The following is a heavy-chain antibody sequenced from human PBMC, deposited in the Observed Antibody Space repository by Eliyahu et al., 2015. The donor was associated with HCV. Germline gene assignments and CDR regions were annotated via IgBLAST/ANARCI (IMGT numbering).Heavy chain of an antibody. J-gene: IGHJ4*02. CDR3: ASYDYGDRYYFDY. V-gene: IGHV4-59*08. Sequence: QVQLQESGPGLVKPSETLSLTCTVSGGSISSYYWSWIRQPPGKGLEWIGYIYYSGSTNYNPSLKSRVTISVDTSKNQFSLKLSSVTAADTAVYYCASYDYGDRYYFDYWGQGTLVTVSS. CDR2: IYYSGST. D-gene: IGHD4-17*01. CDR1: GGSISSYY.